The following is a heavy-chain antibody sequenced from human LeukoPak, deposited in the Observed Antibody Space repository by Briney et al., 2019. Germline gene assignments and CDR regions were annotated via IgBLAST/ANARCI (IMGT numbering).Heavy chain of an antibody. CDR1: GFTFSSYV. CDR3: VEGGAPSYYDGSGDAYFDY. V-gene: IGHV3-23*01. Sequence: GGSLTLSCAASGFTFSSYVMSWVGQAPGKGLEGVAVISASGGRTCYVDSVNGRFTVSRDNSKNTLYLQKISLRAEATAVYFCVEGGAPSYYDGSGDAYFDYWGQGTLVTVSS. D-gene: IGHD3-22*01. CDR2: ISASGGRT. J-gene: IGHJ4*02.